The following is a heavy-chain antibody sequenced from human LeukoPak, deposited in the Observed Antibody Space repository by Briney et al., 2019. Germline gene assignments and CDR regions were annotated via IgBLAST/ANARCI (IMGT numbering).Heavy chain of an antibody. CDR2: ISDIGSI. CDR1: GGSISSYY. CDR3: ARKRNWNDVYWFDP. J-gene: IGHJ5*02. Sequence: SETLSLTCTVSGGSISSYYWSWIRQPPGKGLEWIAYISDIGSINYNPSLKSRVTISVDTSKNQFSLKLSSVTAADTAVYYCARKRNWNDVYWFDPWGQGTLVTVSS. D-gene: IGHD1-1*01. V-gene: IGHV4-59*12.